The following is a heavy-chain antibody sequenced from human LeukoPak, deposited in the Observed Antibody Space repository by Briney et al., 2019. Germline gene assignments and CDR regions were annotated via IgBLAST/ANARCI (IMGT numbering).Heavy chain of an antibody. CDR1: GFTFSSYG. V-gene: IGHV3-33*01. D-gene: IGHD5-12*01. CDR2: IWYDGSNK. J-gene: IGHJ4*02. Sequence: GGSLRLSCAASGFTFSSYGMHWVRQAPGKALEWVAVIWYDGSNKYYADSVKGRFTISRDNSKSPLYLQMNSLRAEDTAVYYCARGYSGYDSCMRYWGQGTLVTVSS. CDR3: ARGYSGYDSCMRY.